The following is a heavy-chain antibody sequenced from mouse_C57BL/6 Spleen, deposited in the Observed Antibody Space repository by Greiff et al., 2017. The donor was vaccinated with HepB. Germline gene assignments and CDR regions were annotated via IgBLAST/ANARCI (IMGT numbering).Heavy chain of an antibody. CDR1: GYAFSSSW. Sequence: VQLQQSGPELVKPGASVKISCKASGYAFSSSWMNWVKQRPGKGLEWIGRIYPGDGDTNYNGKFKGKATLTADKSSSTAYMQLSSLTSEDSAVYFCARSPLITTVVEGYFEVWGTGTTVTVSS. CDR3: ARSPLITTVVEGYFEV. CDR2: IYPGDGDT. J-gene: IGHJ1*03. V-gene: IGHV1-82*01. D-gene: IGHD1-1*01.